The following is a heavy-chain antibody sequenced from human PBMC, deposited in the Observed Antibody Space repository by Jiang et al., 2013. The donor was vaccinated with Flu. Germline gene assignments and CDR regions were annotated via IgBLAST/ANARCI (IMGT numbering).Heavy chain of an antibody. Sequence: SGAEVKKPGSSVKVSCKASGGTFSSYAISWVRQAPGQGLEWMGGIIPIFGTANYAQKFQGRVTITADESTSTAYMELSSLRSEDTAVYYCARESPLRQQWLVSGMWYFDYWGQGTLVTVSS. CDR3: ARESPLRQQWLVSGMWYFDY. J-gene: IGHJ4*02. CDR1: GGTFSSYA. V-gene: IGHV1-69*01. D-gene: IGHD6-19*01. CDR2: IIPIFGTA.